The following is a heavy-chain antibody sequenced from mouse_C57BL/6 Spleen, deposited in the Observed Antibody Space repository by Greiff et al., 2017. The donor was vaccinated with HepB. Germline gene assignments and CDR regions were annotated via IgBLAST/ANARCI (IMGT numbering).Heavy chain of an antibody. CDR2: SNPNNGGT. J-gene: IGHJ2*01. D-gene: IGHD1-1*01. CDR1: GYTFTDYN. CDR3: PRSGVPLLPYYFDY. V-gene: IGHV1-18*01. Sequence: VQLQQSGPELVKPGASVKIPCKASGYTFTDYNMGWVKQSHGKSLEWIGDSNPNNGGTIYNQKFKGKATLTVDKSSSTAYMELRSLTSEDTAVYYCPRSGVPLLPYYFDYWGQGTTLTVSS.